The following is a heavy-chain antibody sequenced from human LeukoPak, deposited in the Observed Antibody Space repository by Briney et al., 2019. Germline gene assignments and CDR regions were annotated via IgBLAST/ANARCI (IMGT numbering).Heavy chain of an antibody. J-gene: IGHJ6*02. Sequence: PSETLSLTCSVSGASISAYYWSWIRQPPGKGLEWIGYIHYSGTINYNPSLMSRVTISVDSSKNQFSLRLSSVTAADTAVYFCARGHKGSEVWGQGATVTVSS. CDR2: IHYSGTI. CDR3: ARGHKGSEV. V-gene: IGHV4-59*01. CDR1: GASISAYY. D-gene: IGHD3-10*01.